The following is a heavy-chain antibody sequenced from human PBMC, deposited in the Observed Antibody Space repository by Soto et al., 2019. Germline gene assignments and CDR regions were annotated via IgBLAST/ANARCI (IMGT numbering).Heavy chain of an antibody. J-gene: IGHJ3*01. V-gene: IGHV3-30-3*01. Sequence: GGSLRLSCAASGFTFNNYAMHWVRQAPGKGLEWVAIISYDGSNKYYADCVKGRFTISRDNSKNTLHLQMNSLRPEDTAVYYCARGGLLWFGEFSPNDAFDVWGQGTKVTVSS. CDR2: ISYDGSNK. CDR1: GFTFNNYA. D-gene: IGHD3-10*01. CDR3: ARGGLLWFGEFSPNDAFDV.